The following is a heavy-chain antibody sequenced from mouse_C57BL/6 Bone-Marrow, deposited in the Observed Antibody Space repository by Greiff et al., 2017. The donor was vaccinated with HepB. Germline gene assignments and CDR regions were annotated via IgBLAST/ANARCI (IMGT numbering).Heavy chain of an antibody. D-gene: IGHD1-1*01. CDR3: ARPLGRGDFDY. V-gene: IGHV5-6*02. J-gene: IGHJ2*01. Sequence: DVKLVESGGDLVKPGGSLKLSCAASGFTFSSYGMSWVRQTPDKRLEWVATISSGGSYTYYPDSVKGRFTISRDNAKNTLYLQMSSLKSEDTAMYYCARPLGRGDFDYWGQGTTLTVSS. CDR2: ISSGGSYT. CDR1: GFTFSSYG.